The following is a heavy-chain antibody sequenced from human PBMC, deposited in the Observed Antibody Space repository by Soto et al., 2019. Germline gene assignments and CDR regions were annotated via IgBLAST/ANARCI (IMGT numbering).Heavy chain of an antibody. CDR3: ARSNRAPPDSGYDFDY. V-gene: IGHV4-34*01. CDR2: INHSGST. CDR1: GGSFSGYY. J-gene: IGHJ4*02. Sequence: QVQLQQWGAGLLKPSETLSLTCAVYGGSFSGYYWSWIRQPPGKGLEWIGEINHSGSTNYNPSLKSRVTISVDTSKNQFSLKLSSVTAADTAVYYCARSNRAPPDSGYDFDYWGQGTLVTVSS. D-gene: IGHD5-12*01.